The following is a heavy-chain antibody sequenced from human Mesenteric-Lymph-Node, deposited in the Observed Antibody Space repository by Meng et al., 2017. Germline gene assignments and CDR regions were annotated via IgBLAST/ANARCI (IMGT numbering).Heavy chain of an antibody. J-gene: IGHJ4*02. CDR2: VRDKAKNYAT. CDR3: GSGNYFDY. V-gene: IGHV3-73*01. Sequence: EVHLVDSGGGLVQPGGSLNLSCAASGFTFSGSAMHWVRLASGKGLEWVGRVRDKAKNYATSDAESVKGRFTISRDDSRNTAYLQMDSLKTEDTAVYYCGSGNYFDYWGQGTLVTVSS. D-gene: IGHD1-26*01. CDR1: GFTFSGSA.